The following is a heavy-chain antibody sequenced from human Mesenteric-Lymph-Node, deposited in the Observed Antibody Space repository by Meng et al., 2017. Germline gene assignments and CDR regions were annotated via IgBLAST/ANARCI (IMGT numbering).Heavy chain of an antibody. D-gene: IGHD2-15*01. CDR3: ARDNTQTVNLNCFGP. CDR2: ISGSGGST. CDR1: GFTFSSYA. Sequence: GESLKISCAASGFTFSSYAMSWVRQAPGKGLEWVSAISGSGGSTYYADSVKGRFTISRDNSKSTLYLQMSSLRAEDTAVYYCARDNTQTVNLNCFGPWGQGTLVTVSS. J-gene: IGHJ5*02. V-gene: IGHV3-23*01.